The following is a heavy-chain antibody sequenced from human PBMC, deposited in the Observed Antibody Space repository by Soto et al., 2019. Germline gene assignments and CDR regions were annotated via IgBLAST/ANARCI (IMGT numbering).Heavy chain of an antibody. CDR3: AKDHLRGVRGVITSYYGMDV. V-gene: IGHV3-30*18. CDR1: GFTFSSYG. D-gene: IGHD3-10*01. J-gene: IGHJ6*02. CDR2: LSYDGSNK. Sequence: QVQLVESGGGVVQPGRSLRLSCAASGFTFSSYGMHWVRQAPGKGLEWVAVLSYDGSNKYYADSVKGRFTISRDNSKNPMYLHMHSLRAEDTAVYYWAKDHLRGVRGVITSYYGMDVWGQGTTVTVSS.